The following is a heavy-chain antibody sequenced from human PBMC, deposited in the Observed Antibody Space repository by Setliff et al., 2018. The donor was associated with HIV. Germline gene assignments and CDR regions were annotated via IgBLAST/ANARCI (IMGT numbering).Heavy chain of an antibody. J-gene: IGHJ4*02. V-gene: IGHV4-39*01. CDR3: VRPSLGIGGGSIFHN. D-gene: IGHD3-3*01. CDR1: GDSFSGTSYY. Sequence: KPSETLSLTCTVSGDSFSGTSYYWGWIRQPPGKGLEWIGSIHFSGSTWYTQSLKSRVTIWVDTSKNQFSLKVNSVTAADTAVYYCVRPSLGIGGGSIFHNWGQGTQVTVSS. CDR2: IHFSGST.